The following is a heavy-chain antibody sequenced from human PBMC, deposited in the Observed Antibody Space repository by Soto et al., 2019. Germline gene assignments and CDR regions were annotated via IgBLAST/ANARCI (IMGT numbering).Heavy chain of an antibody. J-gene: IGHJ4*02. CDR1: GDRVPSNSAA. CDR3: ARVHGGVMGGLDY. Sequence: SQTLSLTCAVSGDRVPSNSAAWNWIRQSPSRGLEWLGRTYYRSKWYNDYAVSVKSRITINPDTSKNQFSLQLNSVTPEDTAVYYCARVHGGVMGGLDYWGQGTLVTVSS. CDR2: TYYRSKWYN. D-gene: IGHD3-16*01. V-gene: IGHV6-1*01.